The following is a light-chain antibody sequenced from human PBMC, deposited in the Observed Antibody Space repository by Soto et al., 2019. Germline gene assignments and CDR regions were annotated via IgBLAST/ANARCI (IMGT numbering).Light chain of an antibody. CDR1: QSVNSG. J-gene: IGKJ4*01. Sequence: EILMTQSPATLSVSPGERVTLSCRASQSVNSGLAWYQQKPGQAPRLLISGASTRATGIPAKFSGSGCGTEFTLTISVLQSEDFAVYYCQQYKNWPPLTFGGGTKVEI. CDR2: GAS. V-gene: IGKV3-15*01. CDR3: QQYKNWPPLT.